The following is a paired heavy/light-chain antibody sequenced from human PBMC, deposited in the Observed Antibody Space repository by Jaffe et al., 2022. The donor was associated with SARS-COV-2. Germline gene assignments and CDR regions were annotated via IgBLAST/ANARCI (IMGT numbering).Heavy chain of an antibody. V-gene: IGHV1-69*01. CDR3: ASLGGDYYGSGSYYNSSGFDP. CDR2: IIPIFGTA. J-gene: IGHJ5*02. Sequence: QVQLVQSGAEVKKPGSSVKVSCKASGGTFSSYAISWVRQAPGQGLEWMGGIIPIFGTANYAQKFQGRVTITADESTSTAYMELSSLRSEDTAVYYCASLGGDYYGSGSYYNSSGFDPWGQGTLVTVSS. D-gene: IGHD3-10*01. CDR1: GGTFSSYA.
Light chain of an antibody. CDR1: QSVSSY. J-gene: IGKJ4*01. CDR2: DAS. V-gene: IGKV3-11*01. CDR3: QQRSNWPPFT. Sequence: EIVLTQSPATLSLSPGERATLSCRASQSVSSYLAWYQQKPGQAPRLLIYDASNRATGIPARFSGSGSGTDFTLTISSLEPEDFAVYYCQQRSNWPPFTFGGGTKVEIK.